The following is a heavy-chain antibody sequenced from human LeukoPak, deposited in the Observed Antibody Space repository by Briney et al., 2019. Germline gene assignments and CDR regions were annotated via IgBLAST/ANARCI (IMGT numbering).Heavy chain of an antibody. Sequence: GGSLRLSCAASGFTFSSYWMSWVRQAPGKGPEWVANIKQDGSEKYYVDSVKGRFTISRDNAKNSLYLQMNSLRAEDTAVYYCARGGSGSYYGLNYYYYYMGVWGKGTTVTVSS. D-gene: IGHD3-10*01. CDR2: IKQDGSEK. V-gene: IGHV3-7*04. CDR3: ARGGSGSYYGLNYYYYYMGV. J-gene: IGHJ6*03. CDR1: GFTFSSYW.